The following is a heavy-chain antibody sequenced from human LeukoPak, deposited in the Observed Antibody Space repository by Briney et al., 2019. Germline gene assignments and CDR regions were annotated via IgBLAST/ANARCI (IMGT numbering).Heavy chain of an antibody. V-gene: IGHV1-69*01. CDR3: ASSKETTYYYSDY. CDR1: GGTFSSYA. CDR2: IIPIFGTA. J-gene: IGHJ4*02. D-gene: IGHD2/OR15-2a*01. Sequence: SVKVSCKASGGTFSSYAISWVRQAPGQGLEWMGGIIPIFGTANYAQKFQGRVTITADESTSTAYMELSSLRSEDTAVYYCASSKETTYYYSDYWGQGTLVTVSS.